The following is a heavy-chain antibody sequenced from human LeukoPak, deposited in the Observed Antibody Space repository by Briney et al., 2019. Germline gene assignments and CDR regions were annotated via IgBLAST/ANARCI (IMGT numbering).Heavy chain of an antibody. CDR1: GGSISSYY. J-gene: IGHJ6*03. V-gene: IGHV4-4*07. Sequence: SETLSLTCTVSGGSISSYYWSWLRQPAGKGLEWIGRIYTSGSTNYNPSLKSRVTMSVDTSKNQFSLTLSSVTAADTAVYYCARDTGYQDIVVVPAAINYYYYYMDVWGKGTTVTVSS. D-gene: IGHD2-2*01. CDR2: IYTSGST. CDR3: ARDTGYQDIVVVPAAINYYYYYMDV.